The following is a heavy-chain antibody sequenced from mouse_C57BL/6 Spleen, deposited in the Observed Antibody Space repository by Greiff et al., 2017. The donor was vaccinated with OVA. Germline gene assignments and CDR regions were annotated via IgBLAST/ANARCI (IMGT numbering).Heavy chain of an antibody. CDR3: ARWGSSGDYYAMDY. CDR2: IYPYNGVS. Sequence: EVQLQQSGPELVKPGASVKISCKASGYSFTGYYMHWVKQSHGNILDWIGYIYPYNGVSSYNQKFKGKATLTVDKSSSTAYMEIRSLTSEDSAVYYCARWGSSGDYYAMDYWGQGTSVTVSS. D-gene: IGHD3-2*02. V-gene: IGHV1-31*01. J-gene: IGHJ4*01. CDR1: GYSFTGYY.